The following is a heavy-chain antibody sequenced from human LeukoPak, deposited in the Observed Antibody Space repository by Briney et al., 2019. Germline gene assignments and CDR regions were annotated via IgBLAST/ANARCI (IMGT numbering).Heavy chain of an antibody. V-gene: IGHV3-23*01. CDR2: ISGSAGST. Sequence: GGSLRLSCAASGFTFNSYGMSWVRQAPGKGLEWVSAISGSAGSTYYADSVKGRFTISRDNSKNTLYLQMSSLRAQDTAVYYCAKERLSRGWSGAVDYWGQGTLVTVSS. CDR1: GFTFNSYG. J-gene: IGHJ4*02. D-gene: IGHD6-19*01. CDR3: AKERLSRGWSGAVDY.